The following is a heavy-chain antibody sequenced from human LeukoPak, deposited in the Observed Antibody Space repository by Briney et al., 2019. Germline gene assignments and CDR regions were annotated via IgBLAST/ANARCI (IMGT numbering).Heavy chain of an antibody. CDR1: GFTFSSYS. J-gene: IGHJ4*02. CDR3: ARAHRGIVGATLSFDY. D-gene: IGHD1-26*01. V-gene: IGHV3-21*01. Sequence: PGGSLRLSRAASGFTFSSYSMNWVRQAPGKGLEWVSSISRSSNYKYYADSVKGRFTISRDNAKNSLYLQMNSLRAEDTAVYYCARAHRGIVGATLSFDYWGQGTLVTVSS. CDR2: ISRSSNYK.